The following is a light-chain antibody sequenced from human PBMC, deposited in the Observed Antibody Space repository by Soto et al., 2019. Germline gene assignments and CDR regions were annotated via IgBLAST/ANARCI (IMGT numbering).Light chain of an antibody. Sequence: EIVMTQSPATLSVSPGERATLSCRASQSVSSTVAWYQQKPGQAPRLLIYGASTRATGIPARFSGSGSGTDFTLTISSLEPEDSAVYYCQQRHMWPITFGQGTRLEIK. CDR2: GAS. CDR3: QQRHMWPIT. J-gene: IGKJ5*01. CDR1: QSVSST. V-gene: IGKV3-15*01.